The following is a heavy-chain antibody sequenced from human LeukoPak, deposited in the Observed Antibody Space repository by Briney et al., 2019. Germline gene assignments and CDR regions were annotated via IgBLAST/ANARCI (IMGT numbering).Heavy chain of an antibody. CDR2: ISAYNGNT. D-gene: IGHD4-23*01. J-gene: IGHJ5*02. V-gene: IGHV1-18*01. CDR1: GYTFTSYG. Sequence: ASVKVSCKASGYTFTSYGISWVRQAPGQGLEWMGWISAYNGNTNYAQKLQGRVTMTTVTSTSTAYMELRSLRSDDTAVYYCARDRQLWGGNYNWFDPWGQGTLVTVSS. CDR3: ARDRQLWGGNYNWFDP.